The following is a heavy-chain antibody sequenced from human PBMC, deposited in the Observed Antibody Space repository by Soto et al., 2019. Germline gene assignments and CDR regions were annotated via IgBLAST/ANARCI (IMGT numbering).Heavy chain of an antibody. D-gene: IGHD2-2*01. CDR2: ISYDGRNN. J-gene: IGHJ4*02. V-gene: IGHV3-30*18. Sequence: GGSLRLSCAASGFTFSSYGMHWVRQAPGKGLEWVAVISYDGRNNYYADSVKGRFTISRDNSKNTLYLQMNSLRAEDTSVYYCAEASTIGFLYWGQGTLVTVPS. CDR1: GFTFSSYG. CDR3: AEASTIGFLY.